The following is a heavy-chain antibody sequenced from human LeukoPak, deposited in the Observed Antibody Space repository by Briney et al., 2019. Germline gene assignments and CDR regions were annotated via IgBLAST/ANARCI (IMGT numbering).Heavy chain of an antibody. D-gene: IGHD6-13*01. CDR1: GFTFSSYA. J-gene: IGHJ4*02. Sequence: GGSLRLSCAASGFTFSSYAMHWVRQAPGKGLEWVAVISYDGSNKYYADSVKGRFTISRDNSKNTLYLQMNSLRAEDTAVYYCARDTAKYSSSWYGLDYWGQGTLVTASS. V-gene: IGHV3-30-3*01. CDR3: ARDTAKYSSSWYGLDY. CDR2: ISYDGSNK.